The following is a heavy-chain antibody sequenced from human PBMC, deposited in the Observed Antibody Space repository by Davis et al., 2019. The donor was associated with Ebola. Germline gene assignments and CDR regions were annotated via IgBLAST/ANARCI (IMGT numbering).Heavy chain of an antibody. Sequence: SLRLSCAASGFTFSSYAMSWVRQAPGKGLEWVGFMRSKGFGGTTEYAASVKGRFTISRDDSKGIAYLQMNSLTTEDTAVYYCTRRGTVVTPDYWGQGTLVTVSS. CDR2: MRSKGFGGTT. V-gene: IGHV3-49*04. J-gene: IGHJ4*02. CDR1: GFTFSSYA. D-gene: IGHD4-23*01. CDR3: TRRGTVVTPDY.